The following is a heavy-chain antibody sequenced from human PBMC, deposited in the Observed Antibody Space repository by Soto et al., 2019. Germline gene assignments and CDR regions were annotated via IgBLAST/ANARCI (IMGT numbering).Heavy chain of an antibody. CDR2: IYYSGST. CDR1: GGSISSSSYY. Sequence: QLQLQELGPGLVKPSETLSLTCTVSGGSISSSSYYWGWIRQPPGKGLEWIGSIYYSGSTYYNPSLKSRVTISVDTSKNQFSLKLSSVTAADTAAYYCATLEWLFQAFDIWGQGTMVTVSS. V-gene: IGHV4-39*01. CDR3: ATLEWLFQAFDI. J-gene: IGHJ3*02. D-gene: IGHD3-3*01.